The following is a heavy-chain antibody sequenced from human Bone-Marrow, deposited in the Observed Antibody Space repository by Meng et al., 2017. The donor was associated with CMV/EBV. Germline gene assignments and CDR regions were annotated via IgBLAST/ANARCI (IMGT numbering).Heavy chain of an antibody. V-gene: IGHV1-2*02. D-gene: IGHD6-19*01. CDR3: ARLPGIAVAGTDY. Sequence: ASVKVSCKASGYTFTGYYMHWVRQAPGQGLEWMGWINPNSGGTNYAQKFQGRVTMTRDTSISTAYMELSRLRPDDTAVYYCARLPGIAVAGTDYWGQGTLVTVSS. CDR2: INPNSGGT. J-gene: IGHJ4*02. CDR1: GYTFTGYY.